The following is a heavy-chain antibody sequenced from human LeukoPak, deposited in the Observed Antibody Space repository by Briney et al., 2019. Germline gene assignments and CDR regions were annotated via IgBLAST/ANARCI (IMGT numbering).Heavy chain of an antibody. CDR3: VKDYGGYFDY. D-gene: IGHD4-23*01. V-gene: IGHV3-64D*09. J-gene: IGHJ4*02. CDR2: ISSNGGST. Sequence: GGSLRLSCSASGFTFSSYAMHWGRQAPGKGLEYVSAISSNGGSTYYADSVKGRFTISRDNSKNPLYLQMSSLRAEDTAVYYCVKDYGGYFDYWGQGTLVTVSS. CDR1: GFTFSSYA.